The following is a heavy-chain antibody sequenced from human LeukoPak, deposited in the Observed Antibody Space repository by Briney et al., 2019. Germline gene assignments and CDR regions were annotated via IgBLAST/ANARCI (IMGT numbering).Heavy chain of an antibody. D-gene: IGHD3-10*01. CDR2: INPNSGGT. CDR1: GYTFTGYY. CDR3: ARDFGSGSLHY. J-gene: IGHJ4*02. V-gene: IGHV1-2*04. Sequence: APVKVSCKASGYTFTGYYMHWVRQAPGQGLEWMGWINPNSGGTNYAQKFQGWVTMTRDTSISTAYMELSRLRSEDTAVYYCARDFGSGSLHYWGQGTLVTVSS.